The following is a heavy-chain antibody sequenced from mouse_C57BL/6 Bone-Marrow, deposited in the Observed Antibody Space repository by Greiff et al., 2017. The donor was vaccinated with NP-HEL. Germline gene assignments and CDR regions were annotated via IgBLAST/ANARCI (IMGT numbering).Heavy chain of an antibody. CDR1: GFTFSDFY. J-gene: IGHJ3*01. V-gene: IGHV7-1*01. Sequence: EVKLMESGGGLVQSGRSLRLSCATSGFTFSDFYMEWVRQAPGKGLEWIAASRNKANDYTTEYSASVKGRFIVSRDTSQSILYLQMNALRAEDTAIYYCARDADRKAPFAYWGQGTLVTVSA. CDR2: SRNKANDYTT. CDR3: ARDADRKAPFAY.